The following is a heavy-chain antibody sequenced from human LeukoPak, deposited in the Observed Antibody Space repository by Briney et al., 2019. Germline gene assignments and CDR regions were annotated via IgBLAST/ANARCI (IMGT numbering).Heavy chain of an antibody. CDR3: ARLLSNGYDFWSGYRTGWFDP. CDR1: GGSFSGYY. V-gene: IGHV4-34*01. D-gene: IGHD3-3*01. J-gene: IGHJ5*02. CDR2: INHSGST. Sequence: SETLSLTCAVYGGSFSGYYWRWIRQPPGKGLEWIGEINHSGSTNYNPSLKSRLTISVDTSKNQVSLKLSSVTAADTAVYYCARLLSNGYDFWSGYRTGWFDPGGQGTLVTVSS.